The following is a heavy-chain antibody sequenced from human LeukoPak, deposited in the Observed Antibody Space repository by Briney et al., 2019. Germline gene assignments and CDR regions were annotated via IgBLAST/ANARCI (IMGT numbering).Heavy chain of an antibody. CDR1: GFTFSSYG. CDR2: IWYDGSNK. CDR3: AKDRPYYYDSSGYPRGDAFDI. V-gene: IGHV3-30*02. J-gene: IGHJ3*02. D-gene: IGHD3-22*01. Sequence: GGSLRLSCAASGFTFSSYGMHWVRQAPGKGLEWVAVIWYDGSNKYYADSVKGRFTISRDNSKNTLYLQMNSLRAEDTAVYYCAKDRPYYYDSSGYPRGDAFDIWGQGTMVTVSS.